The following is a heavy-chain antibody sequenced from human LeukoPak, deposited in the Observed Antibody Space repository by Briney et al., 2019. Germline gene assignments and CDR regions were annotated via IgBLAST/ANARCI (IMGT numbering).Heavy chain of an antibody. V-gene: IGHV1-3*01. Sequence: ASVKVSCKASGYTFTSYAMHWVRQAPGQRLEWMGWINAGNSNTKYSQKFQGRVTITRDTSASTAYMELSSLRSEDTAVYYCARANTMVRGVIPYFDYWGQGTLVTVSS. CDR3: ARANTMVRGVIPYFDY. D-gene: IGHD3-10*01. J-gene: IGHJ4*02. CDR2: INAGNSNT. CDR1: GYTFTSYA.